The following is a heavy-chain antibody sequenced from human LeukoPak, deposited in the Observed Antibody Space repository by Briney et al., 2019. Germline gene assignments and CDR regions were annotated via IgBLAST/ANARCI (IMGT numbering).Heavy chain of an antibody. CDR2: ISYDVGKK. CDR3: AKDDYYDTSGYRD. CDR1: GFTFSSYG. J-gene: IGHJ4*02. D-gene: IGHD3-22*01. V-gene: IGHV3-30*18. Sequence: PGGSLSLSCAAAGFTFSSYGMHWVRQAAGKGLESVAVISYDVGKKYYADSVKGRFTISRDNSKNTLYLQMNSLRAEDTAVYYCAKDDYYDTSGYRDWGQGTLVTVSS.